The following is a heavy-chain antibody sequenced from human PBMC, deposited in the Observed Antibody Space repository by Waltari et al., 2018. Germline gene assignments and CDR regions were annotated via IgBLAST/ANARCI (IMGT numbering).Heavy chain of an antibody. D-gene: IGHD2-2*01. V-gene: IGHV4-59*01. CDR3: ARVVGRIPAAGLAHNWFDP. J-gene: IGHJ5*02. Sequence: QVQLQESGPGLVKPSATLSLTCTVSGGPISSYYWSWIRQPPGKGLEWIGYIYYSGSTNYNPSLKSRVTISVDTSKNQFSLKLSSVTAADTAVYYCARVVGRIPAAGLAHNWFDPWGQGTLVTVSS. CDR1: GGPISSYY. CDR2: IYYSGST.